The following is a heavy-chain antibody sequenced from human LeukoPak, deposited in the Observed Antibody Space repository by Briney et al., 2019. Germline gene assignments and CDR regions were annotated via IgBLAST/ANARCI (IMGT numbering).Heavy chain of an antibody. D-gene: IGHD3-22*01. CDR3: AKEDYDDAGGWYFDL. Sequence: SETLSLSCAASGGTISSCNLWCGVRPPPGKGLECTGEIYHSGSTNYTPSVKGRVTISVDKAKNSLSLKLTTVTAADTAVYYCAKEDYDDAGGWYFDLWGRGTRVTVSS. CDR1: GGTISSCNL. J-gene: IGHJ2*01. V-gene: IGHV4-4*02. CDR2: IYHSGST.